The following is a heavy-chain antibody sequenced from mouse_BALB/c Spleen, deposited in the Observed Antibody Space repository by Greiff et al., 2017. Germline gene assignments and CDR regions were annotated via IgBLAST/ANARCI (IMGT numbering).Heavy chain of an antibody. Sequence: QVQLQQSGPELVKPGASVKMSCKASGYTFTSYWMHWVKQRPGQGLEWIGYINPSTGYTEYNQKFKDKATLTADKSSSTAYMQLSSLTSEDSAVYYCARSFAYWGQGTLVTVSA. V-gene: IGHV1S26*01. J-gene: IGHJ3*01. CDR1: GYTFTSYW. CDR2: INPSTGYT. CDR3: ARSFAY.